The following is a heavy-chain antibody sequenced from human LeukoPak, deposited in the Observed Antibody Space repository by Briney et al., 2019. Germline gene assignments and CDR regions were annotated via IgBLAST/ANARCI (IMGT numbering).Heavy chain of an antibody. D-gene: IGHD3-22*01. CDR2: MNPNSGNT. V-gene: IGHV1-8*01. J-gene: IGHJ6*02. Sequence: GASVKVSCKASGYTFTSYDINWVRQATGQGLEWMGWMNPNSGNTGYAQKFQGRVTMTRNTSISTAYMELSSLRSEDTAVYYCARGLYYYDSSGYYYYYYGMDVWGQGTTVTVSS. CDR3: ARGLYYYDSSGYYYYYYGMDV. CDR1: GYTFTSYD.